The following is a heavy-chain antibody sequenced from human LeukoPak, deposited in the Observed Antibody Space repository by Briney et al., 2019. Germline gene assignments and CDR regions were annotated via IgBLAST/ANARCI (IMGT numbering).Heavy chain of an antibody. CDR3: ARDWGYCSSTSCHVFDY. D-gene: IGHD2-2*01. V-gene: IGHV3-53*01. CDR2: IYIGGST. CDR1: GFTVSSNY. Sequence: GGSLRLSCAASGFTVSSNYMSWVRQAPGKGLEWVSVIYIGGSTYYSDSVQGRFTISRDISKNTLYLQVNSLRAEDTAVYYCARDWGYCSSTSCHVFDYWGQGTLVTVSS. J-gene: IGHJ4*02.